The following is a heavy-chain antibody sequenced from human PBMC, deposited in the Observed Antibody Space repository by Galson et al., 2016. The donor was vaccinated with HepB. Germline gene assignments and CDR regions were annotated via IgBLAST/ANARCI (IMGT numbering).Heavy chain of an antibody. CDR3: ARDGTCDYDTSGSGYDY. J-gene: IGHJ4*02. CDR2: IYYGGTT. CDR1: GGSISSSSLY. D-gene: IGHD3-22*01. V-gene: IGHV4-39*07. Sequence: ETLSLTCSVSGGSISSSSLYWAWIRQSPGKGLEWIGTIYYGGTTDYNPSLNSRVTIPLDMSKNQFSLDLNSVTAADTAVVYCARDGTCDYDTSGSGYDYWGQGILVTVSS.